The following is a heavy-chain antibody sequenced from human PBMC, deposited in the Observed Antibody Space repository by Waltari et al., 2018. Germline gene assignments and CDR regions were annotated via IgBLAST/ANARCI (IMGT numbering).Heavy chain of an antibody. J-gene: IGHJ4*02. CDR1: GFICSIFS. V-gene: IGHV3-23*01. CDR2: TSASSGST. Sequence: EVQLLESGGGLVQRGGSLRLSCAVSGFICSIFSIGWVRHTPGKGLEWVAGTSASSGSTYYADSVQGRFTISRDNSKKRVFLQMNSLRAEDTATYYCTKMRRNLPRDIIDNWGQGTQVIIAS. CDR3: TKMRRNLPRDIIDN.